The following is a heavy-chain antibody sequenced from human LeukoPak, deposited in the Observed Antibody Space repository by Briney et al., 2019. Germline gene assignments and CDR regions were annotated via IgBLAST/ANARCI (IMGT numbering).Heavy chain of an antibody. D-gene: IGHD6-13*01. CDR1: GGSISSGSYY. CDR2: IYTSGST. Sequence: SQTLSLTCTVSGGSISSGSYYWSWIRQPAGKGLEWIGRIYTSGSTNYNSSLKSRVTISVHTSKNQFSLKLGSVTAADTAVYYCARDQVGIAAAGGFDYWGQGTLVTVSS. CDR3: ARDQVGIAAAGGFDY. J-gene: IGHJ4*02. V-gene: IGHV4-61*02.